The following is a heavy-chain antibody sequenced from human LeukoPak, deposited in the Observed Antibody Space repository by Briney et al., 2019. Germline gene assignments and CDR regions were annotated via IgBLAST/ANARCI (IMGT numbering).Heavy chain of an antibody. CDR3: ARVPINYDSSGYPYYYYGMDV. V-gene: IGHV4-4*07. D-gene: IGHD3-22*01. CDR1: GGSISSYY. Sequence: SETLSLTCTVSGGSISSYYWSWIRQPAGKGLEWIGRVYTSGSTNYNPSLKSRVTMSVDTSKNQFSLKLSSVTAADTAVYYCARVPINYDSSGYPYYYYGMDVWGQGTTVTVSS. CDR2: VYTSGST. J-gene: IGHJ6*02.